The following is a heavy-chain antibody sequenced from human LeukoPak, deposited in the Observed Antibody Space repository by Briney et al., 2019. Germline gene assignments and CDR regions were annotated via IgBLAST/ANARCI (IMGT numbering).Heavy chain of an antibody. V-gene: IGHV4-4*07. CDR2: IYTSGST. D-gene: IGHD3-22*01. J-gene: IGHJ4*02. CDR1: GGSISSYY. CDR3: ARDRYYYDSSGPRFDY. Sequence: SETLSLTCTVSGGSISSYYWSWIRQPPGKGLEWIGRIYTSGSTNYNPSLKSRVTMSVDTSKNQFSLKLSSVTAADTAVYYCARDRYYYDSSGPRFDYWGQGTLVTVSS.